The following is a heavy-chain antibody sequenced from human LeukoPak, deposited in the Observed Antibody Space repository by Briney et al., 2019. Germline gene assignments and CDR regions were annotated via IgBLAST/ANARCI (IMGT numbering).Heavy chain of an antibody. D-gene: IGHD6-13*01. Sequence: GGSLRLSCAASGFTFSSYAMHWVRQAPGKGLEWVAVISYDGSNKYYADSVKGRFTISRDNSKNTLYLQMNSLRAGDTAVYYCAREARRYSSSWFTYYFDYWGQGTLVTVSS. CDR2: ISYDGSNK. V-gene: IGHV3-30-3*01. CDR1: GFTFSSYA. J-gene: IGHJ4*02. CDR3: AREARRYSSSWFTYYFDY.